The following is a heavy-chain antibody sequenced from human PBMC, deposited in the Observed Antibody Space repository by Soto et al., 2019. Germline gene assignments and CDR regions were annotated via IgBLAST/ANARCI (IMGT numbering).Heavy chain of an antibody. CDR2: VTQSGSS. J-gene: IGHJ5*02. CDR1: IPTISSCIYY. Sequence: PSYTLPLTCSVSIPTISSCIYYWGWVRQPPEKGLEWLGAVTQSGSSDYSPSLRSRLTMSIDTSKNQFSLQLSSVTAADTAVYYCARRVTGSMSDHWGQG. CDR3: ARRVTGSMSDH. D-gene: IGHD6-13*01. V-gene: IGHV4-39*01.